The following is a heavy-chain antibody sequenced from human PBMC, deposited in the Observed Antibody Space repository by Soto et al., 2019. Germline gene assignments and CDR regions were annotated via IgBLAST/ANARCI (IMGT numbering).Heavy chain of an antibody. CDR1: GGSIGSGGYY. D-gene: IGHD3-16*02. CDR2: IYYSGST. CDR3: VRGSGLSGWFDP. Sequence: PSETLSLTCTVSGGSIGSGGYYWSWIRQHPGKGLEWIGYIYYSGSTYYNPSLKSRVTISVDTSKNQFSLKLSSVTAADTAVYYCVRGSGLSGWFDPWGQGTLVTVSP. V-gene: IGHV4-31*03. J-gene: IGHJ5*02.